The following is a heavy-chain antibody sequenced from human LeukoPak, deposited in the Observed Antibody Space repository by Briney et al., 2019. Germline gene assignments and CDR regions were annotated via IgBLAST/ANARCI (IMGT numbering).Heavy chain of an antibody. D-gene: IGHD5-18*01. J-gene: IGHJ4*02. Sequence: GGSLRLSCAASGFTFSSYGMHWVRQAPGKGLEWVAVIWYDGSNKYYAGSVKGRFTISRDNSKNTLYLQMNSLRAEDTAVYYCAREDIWDTAMATGVFDYWGQGTLVTVSS. CDR2: IWYDGSNK. CDR3: AREDIWDTAMATGVFDY. CDR1: GFTFSSYG. V-gene: IGHV3-33*01.